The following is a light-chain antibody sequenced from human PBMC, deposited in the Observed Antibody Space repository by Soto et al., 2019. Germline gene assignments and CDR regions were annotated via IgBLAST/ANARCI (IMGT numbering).Light chain of an antibody. CDR1: QGIYSA. CDR3: QQFNNYPIT. Sequence: AIQLTQSPSSLSASVGDRVTITCRASQGIYSAVTWYQQKPGKPPKLLIYDASTLEGGVPSRFSGSGSGTDFTLTISSLQPEDFATYYCQQFNNYPITFGQGTRLEIK. V-gene: IGKV1D-13*01. CDR2: DAS. J-gene: IGKJ5*01.